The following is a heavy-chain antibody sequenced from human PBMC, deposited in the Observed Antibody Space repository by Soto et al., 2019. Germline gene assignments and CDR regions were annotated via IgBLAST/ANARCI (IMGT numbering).Heavy chain of an antibody. CDR1: GFTCGDYA. Sequence: VGSLRLSCTASGFTCGDYAMSWFRQAPGKGLEWVGFIRSKAYGGTTEYAASVKGRFTISRDDSKSIAYLQMNSLKTEDTAVYYCTRLSSGYSSGWYNTYYYYMDVWGKGTTVTVSS. CDR2: IRSKAYGGTT. CDR3: TRLSSGYSSGWYNTYYYYMDV. D-gene: IGHD6-19*01. V-gene: IGHV3-49*03. J-gene: IGHJ6*03.